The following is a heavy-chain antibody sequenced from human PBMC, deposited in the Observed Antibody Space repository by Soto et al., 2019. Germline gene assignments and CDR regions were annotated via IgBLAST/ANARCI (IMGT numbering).Heavy chain of an antibody. CDR3: SCAGDRHDYYYGPHDY. J-gene: IGHJ4*02. V-gene: IGHV3-7*03. D-gene: IGHD3-22*01. CDR2: MKPDGSEK. Sequence: PGGSLRLSCAASGFTFSNYWMSWVRQAPGKGLEWVANMKPDGSEKYYVDSVKGRFTISRDNAQNSLDLQMNSLRAEDTAIYYCSCAGDRHDYYYGPHDYWGQGTLVTVSS. CDR1: GFTFSNYW.